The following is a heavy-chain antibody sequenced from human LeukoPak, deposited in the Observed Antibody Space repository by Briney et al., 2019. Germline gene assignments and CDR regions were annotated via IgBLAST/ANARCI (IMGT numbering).Heavy chain of an antibody. D-gene: IGHD1-1*01. Sequence: GGSLRLSCSAFGFTFSNYAMHWVRQAPGKGLEWVGFIRSKAYGETADYAASVKGRFTISRDDSKAIAYLQMNSLKTEDTAVYHCTRDRGAYNLYDYWGQGTLVTVSS. CDR1: GFTFSNYA. CDR2: IRSKAYGETA. J-gene: IGHJ4*02. V-gene: IGHV3-49*04. CDR3: TRDRGAYNLYDY.